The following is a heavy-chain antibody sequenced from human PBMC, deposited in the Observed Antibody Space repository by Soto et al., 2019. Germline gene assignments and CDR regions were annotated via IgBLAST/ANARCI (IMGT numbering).Heavy chain of an antibody. CDR1: GFSFRSYA. J-gene: IGHJ3*02. CDR3: AKDVGVVAATTSAFDI. Sequence: AVGSMRLACAACGFSFRSYAMSWVRQAPGKGLEWVSAISGSGGSTYYADSVKGRFTISRDNSKNTLYLQMNSLRAEDTAVYYCAKDVGVVAATTSAFDIWGQGTMVTVSS. D-gene: IGHD2-15*01. CDR2: ISGSGGST. V-gene: IGHV3-23*01.